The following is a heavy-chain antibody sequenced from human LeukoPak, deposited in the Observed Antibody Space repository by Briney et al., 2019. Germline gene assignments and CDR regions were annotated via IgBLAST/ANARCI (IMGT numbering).Heavy chain of an antibody. V-gene: IGHV1-2*02. J-gene: IGHJ3*02. D-gene: IGHD3-16*01. CDR3: AKGGSIPHDAFDI. CDR2: IDPNSGAT. Sequence: GASVKVSCKASGYTFTGYFMHWVRQAPGQGLEWMGWIDPNSGATNSAQKFQGRVTLTRDRSITTAYLELTRLRFDDTAVFYCAKGGSIPHDAFDIWGQGTMVTVSS. CDR1: GYTFTGYF.